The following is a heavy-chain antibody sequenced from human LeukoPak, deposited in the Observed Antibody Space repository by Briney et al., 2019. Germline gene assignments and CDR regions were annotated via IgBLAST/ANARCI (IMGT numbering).Heavy chain of an antibody. Sequence: GGSLRLSCAASGFTFSSYSMNWVRQAPGEGLEWVSYISSSSSTIYYADSVKGRFTISRDNAKNSLYLQMNSLRAEDTAVYYCARAVGYGSGSFDPWGQGTLVTVSS. J-gene: IGHJ5*02. V-gene: IGHV3-48*04. CDR1: GFTFSSYS. D-gene: IGHD3-10*01. CDR2: ISSSSSTI. CDR3: ARAVGYGSGSFDP.